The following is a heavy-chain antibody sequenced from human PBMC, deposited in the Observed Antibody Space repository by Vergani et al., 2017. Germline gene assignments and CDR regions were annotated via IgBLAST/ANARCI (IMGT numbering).Heavy chain of an antibody. CDR3: ARQRITIFGVVTQGYYMDV. J-gene: IGHJ6*03. V-gene: IGHV4-39*01. CDR2: IYYSGST. CDR1: GGSISSSSYY. Sequence: QLQLQESGPGLVKPSETLSLTCTVSGGSISSSSYYWGWIRQPPGKGLEWIGSIYYSGSTYYNPSLKSRVTISVDPSKNQFSLKLSSVTAADTAVYYCARQRITIFGVVTQGYYMDVWGKXP. D-gene: IGHD3-3*01.